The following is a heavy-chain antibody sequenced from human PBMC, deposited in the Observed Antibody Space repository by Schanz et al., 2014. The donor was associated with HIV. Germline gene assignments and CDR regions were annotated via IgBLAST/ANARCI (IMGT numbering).Heavy chain of an antibody. CDR3: ARGWRENSFDY. J-gene: IGHJ4*02. CDR1: GFTFRTFS. D-gene: IGHD4-4*01. Sequence: EVQLVESGGGLVQPGGTLRLSCATSGFTFRTFSMDWVRQSPGRGLEWLAYISPGADTVYYAESVKGRFTISRDYDKNSLFLQMYSLRDDDTAVYYCARGWRENSFDYWGQGTLVTVSP. V-gene: IGHV3-48*02. CDR2: ISPGADTV.